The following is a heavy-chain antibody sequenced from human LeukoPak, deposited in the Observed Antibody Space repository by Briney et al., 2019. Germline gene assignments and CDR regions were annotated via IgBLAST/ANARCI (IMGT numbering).Heavy chain of an antibody. CDR1: GGSFSGYY. Sequence: PSETLSLTCAVYGGSFSGYYWSWIRQPPGKGLEWIGYIYYSGSTNYNPSLKSRVTISVDTSKNQFSLKLSSVTAADTAVYYCARLAVAGHIDYWGQGTLVTVSS. CDR2: IYYSGST. V-gene: IGHV4-59*01. CDR3: ARLAVAGHIDY. J-gene: IGHJ4*02. D-gene: IGHD6-19*01.